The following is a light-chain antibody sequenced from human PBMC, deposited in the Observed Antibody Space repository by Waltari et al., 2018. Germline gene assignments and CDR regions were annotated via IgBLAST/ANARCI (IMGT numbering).Light chain of an antibody. CDR3: QQSYSTPRT. J-gene: IGKJ2*01. CDR2: AAS. V-gene: IGKV1-39*01. CDR1: QSISSY. Sequence: DIQMTQPPSSLSASVGDRVTITCRASQSISSYLNWYQQKPGKAPKLLIYAASSLQSGVPSRFSGSGSGTDFTLTISSLQPEDFATYYCQQSYSTPRTFGQGNKLEIK.